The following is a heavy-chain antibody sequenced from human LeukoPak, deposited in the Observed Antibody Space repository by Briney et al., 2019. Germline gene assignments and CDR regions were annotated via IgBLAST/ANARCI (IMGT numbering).Heavy chain of an antibody. V-gene: IGHV4-34*01. Sequence: PSETLSLTCAVYGGSFSGYYWSWIRQPPGKGLEWIGEINHSGSTNYNPSLKSRVTISVDTSKNQFSLKLSSVTAADTAVYYCARGGNYDSSGHRWWFDPWGQGTLVTASS. CDR1: GGSFSGYY. CDR2: INHSGST. D-gene: IGHD3-22*01. CDR3: ARGGNYDSSGHRWWFDP. J-gene: IGHJ5*02.